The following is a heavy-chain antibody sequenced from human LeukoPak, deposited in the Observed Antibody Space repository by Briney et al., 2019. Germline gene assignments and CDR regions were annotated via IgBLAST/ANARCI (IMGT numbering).Heavy chain of an antibody. CDR2: TIPIRGMT. D-gene: IGHD3-16*01. V-gene: IGHV1-69*10. CDR1: GGTFGSHG. J-gene: IGHJ4*02. CDR3: ARGSYDGAFSFDS. Sequence: AVKVSCKISGGTFGSHGISWVRQAPGQGLEWMGGTIPIRGMTNDAQKVQARGTITADTSTSTAYMELRSLTSEDPAVYFCARGSYDGAFSFDSWGEGT.